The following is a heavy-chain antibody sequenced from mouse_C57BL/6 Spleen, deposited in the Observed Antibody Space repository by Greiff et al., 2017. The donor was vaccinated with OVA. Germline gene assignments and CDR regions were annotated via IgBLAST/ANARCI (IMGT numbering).Heavy chain of an antibody. Sequence: QVQLQQSGAELARPGASVKLSCKASGYTFTSYGISWVKQRTGQGLEWIGEIYPRSGNTYYNEKFKGKATLTADKSSSTAYMELRSLTSEDSAVYVCARWATTVVAEGAMDYWGQGTSVTVSS. D-gene: IGHD1-1*01. CDR3: ARWATTVVAEGAMDY. CDR2: IYPRSGNT. CDR1: GYTFTSYG. J-gene: IGHJ4*01. V-gene: IGHV1-81*01.